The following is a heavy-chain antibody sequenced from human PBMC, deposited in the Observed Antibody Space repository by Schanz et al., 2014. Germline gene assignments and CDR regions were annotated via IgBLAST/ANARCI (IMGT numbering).Heavy chain of an antibody. J-gene: IGHJ6*02. CDR3: ARAQGVIRLYYGVDV. Sequence: VQLVDSGGGLVKPGGSLRLSCAASGFTFSSYAMSWVRQAPGKGLEWVSAISGSGGSTYYADSVKGRFIISRDNSMNTVYLQMNSLRSDDAAVYYCARAQGVIRLYYGVDVWGQGTTVTVSS. V-gene: IGHV3-23*04. CDR2: ISGSGGST. CDR1: GFTFSSYA. D-gene: IGHD3-10*01.